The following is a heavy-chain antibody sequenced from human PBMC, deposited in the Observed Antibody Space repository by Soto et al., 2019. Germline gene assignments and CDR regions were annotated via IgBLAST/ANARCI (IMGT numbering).Heavy chain of an antibody. CDR3: ASVSDY. V-gene: IGHV4-34*01. Sequence: QVLLQQWGAGRLKPSETLPLTCAVYGGSFIDYSWGWIRQSPGTGLEWIGEINHSGSANYNPSLKSRVTISVDTSKNQFSLKLYSVTAADAAVYYCASVSDYWSQGTLVTVSS. J-gene: IGHJ4*02. CDR2: INHSGSA. CDR1: GGSFIDYS.